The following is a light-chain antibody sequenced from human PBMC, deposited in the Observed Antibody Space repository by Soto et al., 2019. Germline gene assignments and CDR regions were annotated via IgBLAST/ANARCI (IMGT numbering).Light chain of an antibody. V-gene: IGLV1-44*01. CDR2: SNN. CDR1: SSNIGSNT. CDR3: AAWDDSLNGHYV. Sequence: QSVLTQPPSASGTPGQRVTISCSGSSSNIGSNTVNWYQQLPGTAPELVIYSNNQRPSGVPDRFSGSKSGTSASLAISGLQSEDEADYYCAAWDDSLNGHYVFGTGTKLTVL. J-gene: IGLJ1*01.